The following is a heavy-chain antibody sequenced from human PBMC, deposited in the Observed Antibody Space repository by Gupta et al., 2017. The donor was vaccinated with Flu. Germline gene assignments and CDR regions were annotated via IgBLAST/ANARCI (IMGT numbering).Heavy chain of an antibody. CDR2: ISGSGGST. D-gene: IGHD3-3*02. Sequence: EVQLLESGGGLVQPGGSLRLSCAASGFTFSSDGMSWVRQAPGKGLEWVSGISGSGGSTYYADSVKGRFSISRDNSKSTLYLQMNSLRAEDTAVYYCAKDLSTWPFDPWGQGTLVTVSS. CDR3: AKDLSTWPFDP. J-gene: IGHJ5*02. CDR1: GFTFSSDG. V-gene: IGHV3-23*01.